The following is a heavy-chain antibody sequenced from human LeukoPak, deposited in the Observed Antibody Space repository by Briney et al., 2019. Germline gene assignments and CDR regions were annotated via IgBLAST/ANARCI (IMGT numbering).Heavy chain of an antibody. J-gene: IGHJ6*03. D-gene: IGHD3-22*01. CDR2: IRYDGSNK. V-gene: IGHV3-30*02. Sequence: GGSLRLSCAASGFTFSSYGMHWVRQAPGKGLEWVAFIRYDGSNKYYADSVKGRFTISRDNSKNTLYLQMNSLRAEDTAVYYCARDGIMIVVSHGVYYYYYMDVWGKGTTVTVSS. CDR3: ARDGIMIVVSHGVYYYYYMDV. CDR1: GFTFSSYG.